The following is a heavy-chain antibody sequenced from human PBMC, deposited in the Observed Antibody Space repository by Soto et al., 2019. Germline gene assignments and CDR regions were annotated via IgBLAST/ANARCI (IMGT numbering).Heavy chain of an antibody. CDR2: ISSSSSYI. V-gene: IGHV3-21*01. Sequence: GGSLRLSCAASGFTFSSYSMNWVRQAPGKGLEWVSSISSSSSYIYYADSVKGRFTISRDNAKNSLYLQMNSLRAEDTAVYYCARDRGDTAMVTFPQYFDYWGQGTLVTVSS. CDR1: GFTFSSYS. CDR3: ARDRGDTAMVTFPQYFDY. D-gene: IGHD5-18*01. J-gene: IGHJ4*02.